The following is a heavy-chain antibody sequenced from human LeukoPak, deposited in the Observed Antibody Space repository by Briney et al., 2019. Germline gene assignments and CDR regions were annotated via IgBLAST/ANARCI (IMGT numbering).Heavy chain of an antibody. V-gene: IGHV1-2*02. CDR2: INPNSGGT. D-gene: IGHD6-13*01. CDR1: GYTFTGYY. J-gene: IGHJ3*02. CDR3: ARVAGSWYRVRGAFDI. Sequence: ASVKVSCKASGYTFTGYYMHWVRQAPGQGLEWMGWINPNSGGTNYAQKFQGRVTMTRDTSISTAYMELSRLRSDDTAVYYCARVAGSWYRVRGAFDIWGQGTMVTVSS.